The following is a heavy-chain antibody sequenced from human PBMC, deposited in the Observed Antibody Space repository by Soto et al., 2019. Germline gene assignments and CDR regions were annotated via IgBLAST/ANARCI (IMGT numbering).Heavy chain of an antibody. V-gene: IGHV1-69*01. Sequence: QVQLVQSGAEVKKPGSSVKVSCKASGGTFSSYAISWVRQAPGQGLEWMGGIIPIFGTANYAQKFQGRVTITADESTSTVYMELSSLKSEDTAVYYCASDPYNWNDVVGWNWFDPWGQGTLVTVSS. CDR2: IIPIFGTA. D-gene: IGHD1-20*01. CDR3: ASDPYNWNDVVGWNWFDP. J-gene: IGHJ5*02. CDR1: GGTFSSYA.